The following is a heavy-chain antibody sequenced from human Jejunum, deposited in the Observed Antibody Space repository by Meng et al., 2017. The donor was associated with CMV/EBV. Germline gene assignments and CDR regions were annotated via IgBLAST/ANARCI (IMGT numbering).Heavy chain of an antibody. CDR3: ARVTGCSGGSCYDYYYYGMDV. D-gene: IGHD2-15*01. Sequence: YMSWVSQAPGKGLEWVSIIYSGGSTYYADAVKGRFTISRDNSKNTLYLQLNSLRAEDTAVYYCARVTGCSGGSCYDYYYYGMDVWGQGTTVTVSS. CDR1: Y. CDR2: IYSGGST. J-gene: IGHJ6*02. V-gene: IGHV3-53*01.